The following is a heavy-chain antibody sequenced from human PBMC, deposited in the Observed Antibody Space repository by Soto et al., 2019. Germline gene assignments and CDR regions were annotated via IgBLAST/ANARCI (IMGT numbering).Heavy chain of an antibody. J-gene: IGHJ5*02. CDR2: IYYSGT. CDR1: GGSISSGGYS. CDR3: ARAISSPPHNWFDP. V-gene: IGHV4-61*08. Sequence: PSETLSLTCAVSGGSISSGGYSWSWIRQPPGKGLEWIAYIYYSGTSYNPSLKSRVTISVDTSKNQFSLKLSSVTAADTAVYYCARAISSPPHNWFDPWGQGTLVTVSS. D-gene: IGHD6-13*01.